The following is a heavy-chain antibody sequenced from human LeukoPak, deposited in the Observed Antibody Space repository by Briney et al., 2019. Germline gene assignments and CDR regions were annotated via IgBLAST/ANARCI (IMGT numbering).Heavy chain of an antibody. Sequence: GGSLRLSCAASGFTFSSYWMSWVCQAPGKGLEWVANIKQDGSEKYYLDSVKGRFTISRDNAKNSLYLQMNSLRAEDTAVYFCARSHYYYDNSGYPLDVWGQGTTVTVSS. J-gene: IGHJ6*02. V-gene: IGHV3-7*01. CDR3: ARSHYYYDNSGYPLDV. CDR1: GFTFSSYW. D-gene: IGHD3-22*01. CDR2: IKQDGSEK.